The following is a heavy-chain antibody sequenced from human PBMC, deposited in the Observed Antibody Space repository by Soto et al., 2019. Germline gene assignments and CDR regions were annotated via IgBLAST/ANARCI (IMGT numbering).Heavy chain of an antibody. D-gene: IGHD3-22*01. CDR3: ARNTGGDHYYDSSGYTYYYYGMDV. V-gene: IGHV3-33*01. Sequence: GGSLRLSCAASGFTFSSYGMHWVRQAPGKGLEWVAVIWYDGSNKYYADSVKGRFTISRDNSKNTLYLQMNSLRAEDTAVYYCARNTGGDHYYDSSGYTYYYYGMDVWGQGTTVTVSS. CDR1: GFTFSSYG. CDR2: IWYDGSNK. J-gene: IGHJ6*02.